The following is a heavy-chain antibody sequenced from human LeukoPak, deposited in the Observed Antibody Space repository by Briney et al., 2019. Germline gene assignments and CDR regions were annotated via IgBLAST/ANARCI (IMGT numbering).Heavy chain of an antibody. D-gene: IGHD5-18*01. V-gene: IGHV1-2*02. J-gene: IGHJ4*02. CDR3: ARADWIQLWSKISPYFDY. CDR2: INPNSGGT. Sequence: ASVKVSCKASGYTFTGYYMHWVRQAPGQGLEWMGWINPNSGGTNYAQKFQGRVTMTRDTSISTAYMELSRLRSDDTAVYYCARADWIQLWSKISPYFDYWGQGTLVTVSS. CDR1: GYTFTGYY.